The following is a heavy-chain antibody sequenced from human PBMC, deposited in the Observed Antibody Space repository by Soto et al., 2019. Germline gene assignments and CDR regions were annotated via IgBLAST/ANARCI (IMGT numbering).Heavy chain of an antibody. J-gene: IGHJ6*02. D-gene: IGHD3-10*01. Sequence: SETLSLTCAVYGGSFSGYYWSWIRQPPGKGLEWIGEINHSGSTNYNPSLKSRVTISVDTSKNQFSLKLSSVTAADTAVYYCARDPSYYFGSGSYYPLYYYYYYGMDVWGQGTTVTVSS. CDR1: GGSFSGYY. CDR2: INHSGST. CDR3: ARDPSYYFGSGSYYPLYYYYYYGMDV. V-gene: IGHV4-34*01.